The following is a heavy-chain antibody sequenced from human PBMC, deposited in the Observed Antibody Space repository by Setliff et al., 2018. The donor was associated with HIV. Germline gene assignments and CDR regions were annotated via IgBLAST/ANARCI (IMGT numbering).Heavy chain of an antibody. CDR2: INPSGGST. CDR1: GGTFSSYP. J-gene: IGHJ6*04. V-gene: IGHV1-46*01. D-gene: IGHD3-10*01. CDR3: ASGKGVRGVIIRGGLDV. Sequence: ASVKVSCKASGGTFSSYPISWVRQAPGQGLEWMGIINPSGGSTSYAQKFQGRVIMTRDTSISTAYMELSSLTSEDTAVYYCASGKGVRGVIIRGGLDVWGKGTTVTVSS.